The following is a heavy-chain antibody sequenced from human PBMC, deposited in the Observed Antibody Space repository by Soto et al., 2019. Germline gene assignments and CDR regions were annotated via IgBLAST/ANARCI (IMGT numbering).Heavy chain of an antibody. J-gene: IGHJ4*02. CDR3: ARELLNVFDY. Sequence: AGGSLRLSCAAPGFTFSSYWMSWVRQAQGKGLEWVANIKQDGSEKYYVDSVKGRFTISRDNAKNSLYLQMNSLRAEDTAVYYCARELLNVFDYWGQGTLVTVSS. CDR1: GFTFSSYW. V-gene: IGHV3-7*01. CDR2: IKQDGSEK. D-gene: IGHD2-15*01.